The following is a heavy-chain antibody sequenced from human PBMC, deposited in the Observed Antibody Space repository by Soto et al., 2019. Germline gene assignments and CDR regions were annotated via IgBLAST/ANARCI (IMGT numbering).Heavy chain of an antibody. CDR1: GGSFSGYY. D-gene: IGHD2-2*01. CDR2: INHSGST. CDR3: ARVGIRYCSSTSCPSYYFDY. J-gene: IGHJ4*02. V-gene: IGHV4-34*01. Sequence: SETLSLTCAVCGGSFSGYYWSWIRQPPGKGLEWIGEINHSGSTNYNPSLKSRVTISVDTSKNQFSLKLSSVTAADTAVYYCARVGIRYCSSTSCPSYYFDYWGQGTLVTVSS.